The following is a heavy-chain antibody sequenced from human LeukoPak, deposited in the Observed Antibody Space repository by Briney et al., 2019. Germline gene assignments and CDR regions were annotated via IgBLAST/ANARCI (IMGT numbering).Heavy chain of an antibody. CDR1: GYTFTSYG. D-gene: IGHD3-10*01. J-gene: IGHJ4*02. CDR2: ISAYNGNT. CDR3: ARDTHAMVQGVIIPFDY. V-gene: IGHV1-18*01. Sequence: ASVKVSCKASGYTFTSYGISWVRQAPGQGLEWMGWISAYNGNTNYAQKLQGRVTMTTDTSTSTAYMELRSLRSDDTAVYYCARDTHAMVQGVIIPFDYWGQGTLVTVSS.